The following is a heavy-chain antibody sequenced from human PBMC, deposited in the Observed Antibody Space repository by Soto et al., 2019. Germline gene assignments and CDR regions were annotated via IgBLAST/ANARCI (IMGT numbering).Heavy chain of an antibody. V-gene: IGHV4-31*03. D-gene: IGHD1-26*01. CDR1: GGSITSGGYY. Sequence: PSETLSLTCTVSGGSITSGGYYWSWIRQHPGKGLEWIGYIYYSGSTYYNPSIKSRVTISVDTSKNQFSLKLSSVIAAYTAVYYCARFIVGATALAFEIWGQGTMVT. J-gene: IGHJ3*02. CDR2: IYYSGST. CDR3: ARFIVGATALAFEI.